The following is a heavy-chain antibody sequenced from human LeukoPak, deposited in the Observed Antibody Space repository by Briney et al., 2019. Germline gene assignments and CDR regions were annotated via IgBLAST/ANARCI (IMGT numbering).Heavy chain of an antibody. D-gene: IGHD2-21*02. J-gene: IGHJ4*02. V-gene: IGHV3-30*02. CDR2: IRKDGREK. CDR1: GLSFTTYN. Sequence: GGSLRLSCAASGLSFTTYNMHWVRQAPGKGLEWVAFIRKDGREKYYADSVKGRFTISRDNSKNTLYLQMNSLRPEDTAVYYCAKDSDWAIDYWGQGALVTVSS. CDR3: AKDSDWAIDY.